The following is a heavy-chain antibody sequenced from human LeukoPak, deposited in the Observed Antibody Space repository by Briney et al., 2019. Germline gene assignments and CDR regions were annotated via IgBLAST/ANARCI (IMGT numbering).Heavy chain of an antibody. D-gene: IGHD2-2*01. CDR1: GFTFSSHV. CDR2: LSGSGYNT. J-gene: IGHJ4*02. CDR3: AKDPYGTRYFDY. Sequence: GGSLRLSCAASGFTFSSHVLSWVRQAPGKGLEWVSSLSGSGYNTYYADPVKGRFTISRDNSKNTVYLQMNSLRAEDTAVYYCAKDPYGTRYFDYWGQGTLVTVSS. V-gene: IGHV3-23*01.